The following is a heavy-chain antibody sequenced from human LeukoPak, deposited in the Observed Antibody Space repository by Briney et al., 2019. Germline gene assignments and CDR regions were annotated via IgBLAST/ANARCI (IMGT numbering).Heavy chain of an antibody. J-gene: IGHJ3*02. CDR2: IYYSGST. D-gene: IGHD6-6*01. V-gene: IGHV4-59*01. CDR3: AGDFEYSSSPDAFDI. Sequence: SETLSLTCTVSGGSISSYYWSWIRQPPGKGLEWIGYIYYSGSTNYYPSLKSRVTISVDTSKNQFSLKLSSVTAADTAVYYCAGDFEYSSSPDAFDIWGQGTMVTVSS. CDR1: GGSISSYY.